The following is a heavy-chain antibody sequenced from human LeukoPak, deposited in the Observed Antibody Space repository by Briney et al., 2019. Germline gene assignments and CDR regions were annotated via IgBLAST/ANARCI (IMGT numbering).Heavy chain of an antibody. D-gene: IGHD3-10*01. CDR1: GFTFSDFG. V-gene: IGHV3-30*18. CDR2: ISYDGVNK. CDR3: AKDPSDYGSASAFDI. J-gene: IGHJ3*02. Sequence: GGSLRLSCEASGFTFSDFGMHWVRQTPGKGLEWVAVISYDGVNKFHADSAKGRFNISRDNSKNTLYLQMNSLRPDDTAVYYCAKDPSDYGSASAFDIWGQGTMVTVSS.